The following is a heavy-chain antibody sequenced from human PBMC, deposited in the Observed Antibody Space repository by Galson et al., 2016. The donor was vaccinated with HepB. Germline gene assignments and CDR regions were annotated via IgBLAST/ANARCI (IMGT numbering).Heavy chain of an antibody. D-gene: IGHD3-16*01. CDR1: GFSFSISG. V-gene: IGHV3-23*01. CDR3: GKHGGFDY. CDR2: ITGSGDTT. J-gene: IGHJ4*02. Sequence: SLRLSCAASGFSFSISGMSWVRQTPGRGLEWISGITGSGDTTHYADSVKGRFTISRDNSKNTLYLYMNSLSAGDTAVYYCGKHGGFDYWGQGALVTVSS.